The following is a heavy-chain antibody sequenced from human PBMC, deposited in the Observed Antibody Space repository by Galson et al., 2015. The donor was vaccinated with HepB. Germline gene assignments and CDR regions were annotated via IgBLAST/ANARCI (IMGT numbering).Heavy chain of an antibody. J-gene: IGHJ4*02. Sequence: SLRLSCAASEFTFSDFTMHWVRQAPGKGLEWVAVISYDGLNKYYADSVKGRFTISRDNSENTLDLQMNSLRSEDTALYYCARGWKPYQLLLGPDCWGQGTLVTVSS. CDR3: ARGWKPYQLLLGPDC. CDR1: EFTFSDFT. D-gene: IGHD2-2*01. V-gene: IGHV3-30*01. CDR2: ISYDGLNK.